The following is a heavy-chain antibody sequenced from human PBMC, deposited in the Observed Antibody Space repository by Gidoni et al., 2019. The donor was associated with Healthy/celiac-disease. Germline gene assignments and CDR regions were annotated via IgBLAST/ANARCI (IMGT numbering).Heavy chain of an antibody. D-gene: IGHD3-10*01. J-gene: IGHJ5*02. V-gene: IGHV1-69*08. Sequence: QVQLVQSGAEVKKPGSSVKVSCKASGGTFSSYTISWVRQAPGQGLEWMGRIIPILGIANYAQKFQGRVTITADKSTSTAYMELSSLRSEDTAVYYCAREGTAYGSGSYYTAGWFDPWGQGTLVTVSS. CDR2: IIPILGIA. CDR3: AREGTAYGSGSYYTAGWFDP. CDR1: GGTFSSYT.